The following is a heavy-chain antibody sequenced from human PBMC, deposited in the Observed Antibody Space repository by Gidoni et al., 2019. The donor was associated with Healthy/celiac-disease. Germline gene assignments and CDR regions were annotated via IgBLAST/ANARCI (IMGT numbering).Heavy chain of an antibody. D-gene: IGHD6-13*01. Sequence: QVQLVESGGGVVQPGRSVSLSGAASGFTFCGYGMHWVRQAPGKGLEWVAVISYDGSNKYYADSVKGRFTISRDNSKNTLYLQMNSLRAEDTAVYYCAKDLSPHGIIAAAGSWGQGTLVTVSS. CDR3: AKDLSPHGIIAAAGS. CDR2: ISYDGSNK. J-gene: IGHJ4*02. V-gene: IGHV3-30*18. CDR1: GFTFCGYG.